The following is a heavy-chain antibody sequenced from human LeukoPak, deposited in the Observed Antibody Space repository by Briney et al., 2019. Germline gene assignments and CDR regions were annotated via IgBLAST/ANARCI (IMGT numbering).Heavy chain of an antibody. CDR1: GFTFSTYS. Sequence: GGSLRLSCAASGFTFSTYSMNWVRQAPGKGLEWVSFIIGSSDLIYYADSVKGRFTISRDNAKNSLYLQMNSLRDEDTAVYYCARVRGATLSHHYFDYWGQGALVTVSS. CDR2: IIGSSDLI. V-gene: IGHV3-48*02. J-gene: IGHJ4*02. D-gene: IGHD1-26*01. CDR3: ARVRGATLSHHYFDY.